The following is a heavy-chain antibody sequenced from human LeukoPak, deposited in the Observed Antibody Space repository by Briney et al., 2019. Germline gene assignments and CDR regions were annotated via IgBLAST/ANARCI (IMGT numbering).Heavy chain of an antibody. CDR2: IYPADSDT. V-gene: IGHV5-51*01. J-gene: IGHJ4*02. CDR1: CYRITSYL. Sequence: GESLKICCKSACYRITSYLIGWGRQMPGKLLEWMGIIYPADSDTKYSTSFQGQVTISADKSISSAYLQWSSLKASDSAMYYCARHLHPNSFDYWGEGTLVTVPS. CDR3: ARHLHPNSFDY.